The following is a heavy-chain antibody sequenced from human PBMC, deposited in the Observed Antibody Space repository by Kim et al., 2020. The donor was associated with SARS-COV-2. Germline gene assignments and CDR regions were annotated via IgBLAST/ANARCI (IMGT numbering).Heavy chain of an antibody. V-gene: IGHV3-13*01. D-gene: IGHD3-16*02. J-gene: IGHJ3*02. Sequence: PGSVKGRFTISRENAKNSLYLQMNSLRAGDTAVYYCAIWSFRAGSDAFDIWGQGTMVTVSS. CDR3: AIWSFRAGSDAFDI.